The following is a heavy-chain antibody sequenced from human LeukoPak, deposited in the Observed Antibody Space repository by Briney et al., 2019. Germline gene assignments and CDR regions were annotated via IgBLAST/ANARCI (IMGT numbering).Heavy chain of an antibody. CDR3: ARTTVVPAACYMDV. CDR2: IYYSGNT. CDR1: GGSISSYY. J-gene: IGHJ6*03. Sequence: PSETLSLTCTVSGGSISSYYWSWIRQPPGKGLEWIGYIYYSGNTNYNPSLKSRVTISVDTSKNQFSLKLSSVTAADTAVYYCARTTVVPAACYMDVWGKGTTVTVSS. V-gene: IGHV4-59*01. D-gene: IGHD2-2*01.